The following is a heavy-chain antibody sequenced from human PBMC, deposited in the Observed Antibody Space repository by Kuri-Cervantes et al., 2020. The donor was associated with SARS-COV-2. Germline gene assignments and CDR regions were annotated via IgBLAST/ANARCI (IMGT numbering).Heavy chain of an antibody. CDR2: IHYNGDP. J-gene: IGHJ6*02. D-gene: IGHD3-16*01. CDR1: GASISGNY. Sequence: GSLRLSCTVSGASISGNYWTWIRQFLGEGLEWIAYIHYNGDPSYSPFFKSRVTISVDRSMNQISLKLYSVTAADTAVYYCARNDYVRLFYGLDVWGQGTTVTVSS. CDR3: ARNDYVRLFYGLDV. V-gene: IGHV4-59*01.